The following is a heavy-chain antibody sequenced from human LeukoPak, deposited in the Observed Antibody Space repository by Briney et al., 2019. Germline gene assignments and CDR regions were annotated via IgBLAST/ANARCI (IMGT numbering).Heavy chain of an antibody. CDR3: ARVRVYYYDSSGYSDY. CDR1: GFRFSRYW. Sequence: GGSLRLSCAASGFRFSRYWMSWVRQAPGKGLEWVASIKEDGSEKYYVDSVKGRFSISRDNAKNSLYLQMKSLRAEDTAVYYCARVRVYYYDSSGYSDYWGQGTLVTVSS. J-gene: IGHJ4*02. D-gene: IGHD3-22*01. V-gene: IGHV3-7*01. CDR2: IKEDGSEK.